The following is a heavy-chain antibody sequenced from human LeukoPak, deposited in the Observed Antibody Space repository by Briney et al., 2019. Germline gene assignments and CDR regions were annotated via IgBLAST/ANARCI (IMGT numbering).Heavy chain of an antibody. V-gene: IGHV3-30*03. CDR3: ARRAGAYSQPYDY. J-gene: IGHJ4*02. CDR1: GFTFSSYG. D-gene: IGHD4/OR15-4a*01. CDR2: ISYDGSNK. Sequence: PGGSLRLSCAASGFTFSSYGMHWVRQAPGKGLGWVAVISYDGSNKYYADSVKGRFTISRDNSKNTLYLQMNSLRAEDTAVYYCARRAGAYSQPYDYWGQGTLVTVSS.